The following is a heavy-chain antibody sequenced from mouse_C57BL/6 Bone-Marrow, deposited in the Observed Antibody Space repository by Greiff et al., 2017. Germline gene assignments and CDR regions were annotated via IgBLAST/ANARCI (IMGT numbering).Heavy chain of an antibody. V-gene: IGHV1-5*01. D-gene: IGHD2-3*01. Sequence: EVQLQQSGTVLARPGASVTMSCKTSGYTFTSYWMHWVKQRPGQGLEWIGAIYPGNSDTSYNQKFKGKAKLTAVTSASTAYMELSSLTNEDSAVSYCTDGDGYYPAWFAYWGQGTLVTVSA. CDR2: IYPGNSDT. CDR1: GYTFTSYW. J-gene: IGHJ3*01. CDR3: TDGDGYYPAWFAY.